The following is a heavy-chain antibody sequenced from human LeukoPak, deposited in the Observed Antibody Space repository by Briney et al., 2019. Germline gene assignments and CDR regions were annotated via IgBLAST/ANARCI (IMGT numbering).Heavy chain of an antibody. CDR2: MRRDGNEI. V-gene: IGHV3-7*03. D-gene: IGHD6-6*01. Sequence: GGSLRLSCSASGFTFSTYWMSWVRQAPGKGLEWVANMRRDGNEIYYLDSVRGRFTISRDNAKNSLYLQMNSLRAEDTAVYYCAKASAGSIISGFDYWGQGTLVTVSS. J-gene: IGHJ4*02. CDR3: AKASAGSIISGFDY. CDR1: GFTFSTYW.